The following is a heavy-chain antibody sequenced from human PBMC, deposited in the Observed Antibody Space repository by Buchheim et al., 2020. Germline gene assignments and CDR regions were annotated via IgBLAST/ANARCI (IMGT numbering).Heavy chain of an antibody. CDR2: IDWDDGK. CDR3: ARENDYNALDS. Sequence: QVSLRESGPAQVRTTETLTLTCTVSGLSLRNIGVSVSWICQPPGKPLQWLARIDWDDGKYYNTSLETRLTVSKRTSKKQVVLTLANVDPADTATYYCARENDYNALDSWGQGTL. V-gene: IGHV2-70*15. CDR1: GLSLRNIGVS. J-gene: IGHJ4*02. D-gene: IGHD5-24*01.